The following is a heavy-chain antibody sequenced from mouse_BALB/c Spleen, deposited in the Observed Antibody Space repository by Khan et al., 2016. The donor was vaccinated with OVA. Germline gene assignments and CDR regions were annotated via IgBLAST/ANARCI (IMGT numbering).Heavy chain of an antibody. D-gene: IGHD4-1*01. CDR1: GFTFSSYS. V-gene: IGHV5-6*01. Sequence: EVQLVESGGDLVKPGGSLKLSCAASGFTFSSYSMSWVRQTPDKRLEWVATISSGGDYTYYPDSVKGRFIISRDNAKNTLYLQMSSLRSEDTAMDYYASHLTGSFAYWGQGTLVTVSA. J-gene: IGHJ3*01. CDR3: ASHLTGSFAY. CDR2: ISSGGDYT.